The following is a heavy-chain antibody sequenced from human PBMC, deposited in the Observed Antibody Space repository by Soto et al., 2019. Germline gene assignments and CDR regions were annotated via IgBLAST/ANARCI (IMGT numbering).Heavy chain of an antibody. CDR1: GFTFSIFA. CDR2: MNNIGSST. CDR3: VRDLNYYGAGTYLRSTFDY. D-gene: IGHD3-10*01. Sequence: PGGSLRLSCSASGFTFSIFAMHWVRQAPGKGLEYVSAMNNIGSSTFYADSVRGRFTISRDNSKNTLYLQMSSLRPEDTAMYYCVRDLNYYGAGTYLRSTFDYWGQGALVTVS. J-gene: IGHJ4*02. V-gene: IGHV3-64D*06.